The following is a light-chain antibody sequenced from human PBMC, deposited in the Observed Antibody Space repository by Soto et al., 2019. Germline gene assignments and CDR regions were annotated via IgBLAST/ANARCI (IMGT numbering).Light chain of an antibody. CDR3: QQTFSPPYT. V-gene: IGKV1-39*01. J-gene: IGKJ2*01. Sequence: DIQMTQSLSSLSASVGDTVTITCRASQSISNSLSWYQQKPGKAPKFLIYVASTLQRGVPSRFSGSGSGTDFTLTSSSRQPEDVATYYCQQTFSPPYTFGQGTKLEIK. CDR2: VAS. CDR1: QSISNS.